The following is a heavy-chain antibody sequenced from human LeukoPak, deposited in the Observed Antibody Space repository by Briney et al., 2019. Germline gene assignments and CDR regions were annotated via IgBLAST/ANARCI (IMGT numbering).Heavy chain of an antibody. J-gene: IGHJ5*02. CDR2: IEQDGSEK. V-gene: IGHV3-7*01. Sequence: GGSLRLSCAASGFTFSSYWMSWVRQAPGKGLEWVANIEQDGSEKYYVDSVKGRFTISRDNAKNSLYLQMNSLRAEDTAVYYYAKRGIYQIWFDPWGQGTLVTVSS. CDR3: AKRGIYQIWFDP. D-gene: IGHD2-2*01. CDR1: GFTFSSYW.